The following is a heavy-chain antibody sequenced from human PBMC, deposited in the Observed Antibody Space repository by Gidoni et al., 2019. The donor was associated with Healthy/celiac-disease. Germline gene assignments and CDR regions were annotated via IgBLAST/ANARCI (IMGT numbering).Heavy chain of an antibody. Sequence: QVQLVESGGGVVQPGRSLRLSCAASGFTFSTYGMHWVRPAPGKGLEWVAVIWYDGSNKYYADSVKGRFTISRDNSKNTLYLQMNSLRAEDTAVYYCARGGAEGYFDWLLGNWFDPWGQGTLVTVSS. V-gene: IGHV3-33*01. CDR1: GFTFSTYG. CDR2: IWYDGSNK. CDR3: ARGGAEGYFDWLLGNWFDP. J-gene: IGHJ5*02. D-gene: IGHD3-9*01.